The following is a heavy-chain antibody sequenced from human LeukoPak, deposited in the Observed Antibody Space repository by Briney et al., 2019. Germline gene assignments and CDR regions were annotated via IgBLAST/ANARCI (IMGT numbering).Heavy chain of an antibody. CDR1: GFTFSSYA. V-gene: IGHV3-23*01. CDR3: ARDLLSSGWYLDY. D-gene: IGHD6-19*01. CDR2: ISGSGGST. J-gene: IGHJ4*02. Sequence: GGSLRLSCAASGFTFSSYAMSWVRQAPGKGLEWVSAISGSGGSTYYADSVKGRFTISRDNSKNTLYLQMNSLRAEDTAVYYCARDLLSSGWYLDYWGQGTLVTVSS.